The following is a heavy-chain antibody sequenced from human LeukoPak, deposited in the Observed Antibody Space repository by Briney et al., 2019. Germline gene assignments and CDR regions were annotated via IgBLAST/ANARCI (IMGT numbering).Heavy chain of an antibody. Sequence: SETLSLTCTVSGGSISTYYRSWIRQPPGKGLDWIGDIYYSGSTNYNPSLKSRVTISLDTSKNQFSLKLNSVTAADTAMYYCARSFSPNYYDLLDYWGQGALVTGSS. J-gene: IGHJ4*02. CDR3: ARSFSPNYYDLLDY. CDR1: GGSISTYY. V-gene: IGHV4-59*01. CDR2: IYYSGST. D-gene: IGHD3-22*01.